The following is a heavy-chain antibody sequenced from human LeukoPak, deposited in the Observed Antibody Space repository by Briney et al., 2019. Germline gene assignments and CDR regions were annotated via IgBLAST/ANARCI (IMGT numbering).Heavy chain of an antibody. V-gene: IGHV4-39*01. D-gene: IGHD2-2*01. CDR2: LHYSGST. CDR3: VRTYCSSSSCLQYYFDY. Sequence: SETLSLTCTVSGGSISSSSHYWGWIRQPPGKGLEWIGSLHYSGSTYYNPSLKIRVTISVGTSKNQFSLKLSSVTAADTAVYYCVRTYCSSSSCLQYYFDYWGQGTLVTVSS. CDR1: GGSISSSSHY. J-gene: IGHJ4*02.